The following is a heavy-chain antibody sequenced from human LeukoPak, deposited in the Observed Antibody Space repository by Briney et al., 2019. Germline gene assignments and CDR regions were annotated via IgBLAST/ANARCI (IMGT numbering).Heavy chain of an antibody. J-gene: IGHJ5*02. D-gene: IGHD5-12*01. V-gene: IGHV1-24*01. Sequence: ASVKVSCKVSGYTLTELSMHWVRQAPGKGLDWMGGFDPEDGETIYAQKFQGRVTMTEDTSTDTAYMELSSLRSEDTAVYYCATLEWLRLGPLVWNWFDPWGQGTLVTVSS. CDR1: GYTLTELS. CDR2: FDPEDGET. CDR3: ATLEWLRLGPLVWNWFDP.